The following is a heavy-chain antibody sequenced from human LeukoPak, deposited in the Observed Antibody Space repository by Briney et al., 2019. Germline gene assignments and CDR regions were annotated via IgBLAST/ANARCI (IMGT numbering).Heavy chain of an antibody. D-gene: IGHD3-9*01. CDR2: INGDESST. J-gene: IGHJ4*02. CDR1: GFTFSSSA. V-gene: IGHV3-74*01. CDR3: AREVTYYDSLTGYYNGNFDY. Sequence: GGSLRLSCAASGFTFSSSAMSWVRQAPGKGLVWVSRINGDESSTSYGDTVKGRFTISRDNAKNTLYLQMNSLRAEDTAVYYCAREVTYYDSLTGYYNGNFDYWGQGTLVTVSS.